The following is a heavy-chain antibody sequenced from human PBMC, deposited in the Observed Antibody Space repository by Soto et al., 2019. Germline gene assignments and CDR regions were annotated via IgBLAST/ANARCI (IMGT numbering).Heavy chain of an antibody. D-gene: IGHD6-13*01. J-gene: IGHJ5*02. Sequence: QAQLVESGGGVVQPGRSLRLSCAASGFTFSHYGMNWVRQAPGKGLEWVVVIWYDGNKKYYADSVKGRFTISRDNFKNMLFLQINSLRAEDTAVYYCTRWDGSSSSVRFDPWGQGTLVTVSS. CDR3: TRWDGSSSSVRFDP. CDR1: GFTFSHYG. CDR2: IWYDGNKK. V-gene: IGHV3-33*01.